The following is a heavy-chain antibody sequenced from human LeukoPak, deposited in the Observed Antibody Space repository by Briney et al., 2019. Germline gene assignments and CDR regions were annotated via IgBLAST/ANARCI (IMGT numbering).Heavy chain of an antibody. J-gene: IGHJ4*02. CDR2: ISYDGANK. Sequence: GVSLRLSCTASGFSFSSYALTWVRQAPGKGLEWVSTISYDGANKYYADSARGRFTFSRDNSKNTVYLQMNSLGAEDTAVYFCAKGSSGNYGGRLDYWGQGTLVTVSP. CDR3: AKGSSGNYGGRLDY. D-gene: IGHD3-10*01. V-gene: IGHV3-23*01. CDR1: GFSFSSYA.